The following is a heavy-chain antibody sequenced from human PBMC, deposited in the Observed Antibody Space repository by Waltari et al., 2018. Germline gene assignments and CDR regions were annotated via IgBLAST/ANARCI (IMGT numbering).Heavy chain of an antibody. Sequence: VQLLESGGGLVQSGGSLRLSCAASGFTFRSYAMNWVRQAPGKGGGWVSVISGRGGSTDYADSVKGRFTISRDNSKNTLYLQMNNLRVEDTAVYYCASSLYGDYTQIWGRVFDYWGQGTLVTVSS. V-gene: IGHV3-23*01. J-gene: IGHJ4*02. CDR2: ISGRGGST. D-gene: IGHD4-17*01. CDR3: ASSLYGDYTQIWGRVFDY. CDR1: GFTFRSYA.